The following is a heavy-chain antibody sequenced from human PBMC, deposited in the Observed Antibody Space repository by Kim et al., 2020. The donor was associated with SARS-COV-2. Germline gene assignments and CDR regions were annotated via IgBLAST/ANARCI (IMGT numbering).Heavy chain of an antibody. J-gene: IGHJ5*02. V-gene: IGHV4-34*01. CDR1: GGSFSGYY. D-gene: IGHD3-22*01. CDR3: ARGPPVVVVITPNWFDP. CDR2: INHSGST. Sequence: SETLSLTCAVYGGSFSGYYWSWIRQPPGKGLEWIGEINHSGSTNYNPSLKSRVTISVDTSKNQFSLKLSSVTAADTAVYYCARGPPVVVVITPNWFDPWGQGTLVTVSS.